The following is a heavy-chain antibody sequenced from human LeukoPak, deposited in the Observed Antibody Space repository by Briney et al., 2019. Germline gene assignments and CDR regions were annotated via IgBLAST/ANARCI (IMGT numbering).Heavy chain of an antibody. CDR1: GGTFSSYA. CDR2: IIPILGIA. J-gene: IGHJ6*02. D-gene: IGHD2-15*01. CDR3: ARYIVVDIMDV. V-gene: IGHV1-69*04. Sequence: SVKASCKASGGTFSSYAISWVRQAPGQGLEWMGRIIPILGIANYAQKFQGRVTITADKSTSTAYMELRSLRSDDTAVYYCARYIVVDIMDVWGQGTTVTVSS.